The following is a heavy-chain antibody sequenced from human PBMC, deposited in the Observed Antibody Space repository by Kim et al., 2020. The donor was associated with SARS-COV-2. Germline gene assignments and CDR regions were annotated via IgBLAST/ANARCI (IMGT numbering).Heavy chain of an antibody. V-gene: IGHV3-30*18. D-gene: IGHD6-13*01. CDR1: GFTFSSYG. CDR3: AKDHRWKQLVSGTDY. CDR2: ISYDGSSK. J-gene: IGHJ4*02. Sequence: GGSLRLSCAASGFTFSSYGMHWVRQAPGKGLEWVSVISYDGSSKYYADSVKGRFTISRDNSKNTLYLQMNSLTAEDTAVYYCAKDHRWKQLVSGTDYWGQGTLVTVSS.